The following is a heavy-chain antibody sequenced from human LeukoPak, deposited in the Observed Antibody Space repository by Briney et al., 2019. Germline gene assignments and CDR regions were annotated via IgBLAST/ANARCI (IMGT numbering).Heavy chain of an antibody. CDR3: ARGGTFVSDY. CDR2: INQGGSEK. CDR1: GFTFSTFW. D-gene: IGHD1-1*01. V-gene: IGHV3-7*01. Sequence: GGSLRLSCAASGFTFSTFWMSWVRQAPGKGLEWVANINQGGSEKYYVDSMKGRFTVSRDNAKNSLYLQMDSLRAEDTAVYYYARGGTFVSDYWGQGTLVTVSS. J-gene: IGHJ4*02.